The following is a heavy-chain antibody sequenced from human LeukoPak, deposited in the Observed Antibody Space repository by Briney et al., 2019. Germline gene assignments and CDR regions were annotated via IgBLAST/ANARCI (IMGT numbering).Heavy chain of an antibody. CDR3: ARGMGYCSSTSCFPGFDY. CDR1: GFTFSSYA. D-gene: IGHD2-2*01. CDR2: IYSGGST. J-gene: IGHJ4*02. V-gene: IGHV3-53*01. Sequence: GGSLRLSCAASGFTFSSYAMSWVRQAPGKGLEWVSVIYSGGSTYYADSVKGRFTISRDNSKNTLYLQMNSLRAEDTAVYYCARGMGYCSSTSCFPGFDYWGQGTLVTVSS.